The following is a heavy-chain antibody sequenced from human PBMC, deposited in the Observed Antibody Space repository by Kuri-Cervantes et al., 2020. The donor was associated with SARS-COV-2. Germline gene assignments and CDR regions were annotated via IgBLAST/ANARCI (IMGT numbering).Heavy chain of an antibody. CDR2: ISYDGSNK. CDR1: GFTFSSYA. V-gene: IGHV3-30-3*01. CDR3: AREGAISGAFDI. J-gene: IGHJ3*02. Sequence: GGSLRLSCAASGFTFSSYAMHWVRQAPGKGLEWVAVISYDGSNKYYADSVKGRFTISRDNSKNTLYLQMNSLRAEDTAVYYRAREGAISGAFDIWGQGTMVTDSS. D-gene: IGHD2-2*01.